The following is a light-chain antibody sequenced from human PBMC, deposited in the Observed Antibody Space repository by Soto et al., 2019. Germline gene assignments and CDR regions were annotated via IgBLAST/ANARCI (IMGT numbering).Light chain of an antibody. V-gene: IGKV3-20*01. CDR1: ESIISDY. CDR3: QQFGRSPL. J-gene: IGKJ5*01. CDR2: ATS. Sequence: ELVLTQSPGTLSLSPGETATLACRASESIISDYSAWYQHKPGQSPRLLIYATSKRATGIPDRFSGIGSETDFSLTISRLEPEDFALSYCQQFGRSPLFDQGTRLEIK.